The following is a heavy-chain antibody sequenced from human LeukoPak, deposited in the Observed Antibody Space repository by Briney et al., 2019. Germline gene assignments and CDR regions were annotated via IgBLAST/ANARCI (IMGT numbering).Heavy chain of an antibody. CDR2: VYYSGST. V-gene: IGHV4-59*12. CDR1: GGSISSYF. Sequence: KPSETLSLTCTVSGGSISSYFWSWIRQPPGKGLEWIGYVYYSGSTSYNPSLKSRVTISVDTSKKQFSLKLNSVTAADTAVYYCARAVVEYAFDIWGQGTMVTVSS. D-gene: IGHD2-2*01. J-gene: IGHJ3*02. CDR3: ARAVVEYAFDI.